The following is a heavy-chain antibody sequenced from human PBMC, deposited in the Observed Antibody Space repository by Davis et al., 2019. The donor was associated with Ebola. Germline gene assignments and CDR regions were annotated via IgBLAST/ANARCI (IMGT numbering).Heavy chain of an antibody. Sequence: KVSCKVSGYSFSKYWIGWVRQMPGKGLEWMGVIYPGDSDTRYSPSFQGQVTISADKSTSTAYLQWSTLRASDTARYYCASAARPGYYYYNYGMDVWGQGTTVTVSS. CDR2: IYPGDSDT. V-gene: IGHV5-51*01. CDR1: GYSFSKYW. CDR3: ASAARPGYYYYNYGMDV. D-gene: IGHD6-6*01. J-gene: IGHJ6*02.